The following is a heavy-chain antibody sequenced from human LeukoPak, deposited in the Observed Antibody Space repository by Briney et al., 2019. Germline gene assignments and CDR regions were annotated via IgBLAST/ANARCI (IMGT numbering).Heavy chain of an antibody. D-gene: IGHD4-17*01. CDR2: INPNSGGT. V-gene: IGHV1-2*02. CDR3: AREGSYGDYVNDAFDI. Sequence: ASVKVSCKASGYTFSDYWIHWVRQAPGQGLEWMGWINPNSGGTNYAQKFQGRVTMTRDTSISTAYMELSRLRSDDTAVYYCAREGSYGDYVNDAFDIWGQGTMVTVSS. CDR1: GYTFSDYW. J-gene: IGHJ3*02.